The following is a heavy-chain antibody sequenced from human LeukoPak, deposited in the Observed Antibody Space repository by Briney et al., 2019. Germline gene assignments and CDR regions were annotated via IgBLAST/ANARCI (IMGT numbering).Heavy chain of an antibody. CDR2: MNPNSGNT. J-gene: IGHJ6*04. D-gene: IGHD3-9*01. V-gene: IGHV1-8*02. Sequence: ASVKVSCKASGYTFASYDINWVRQATGQGLEWMGWMNPNSGNTGYAQKFQGRVTMTRGTSISTAYMELSSLTSEDTAVYYCARGFVNLPGYWGVWGKGTTVTVSS. CDR1: GYTFASYD. CDR3: ARGFVNLPGYWGV.